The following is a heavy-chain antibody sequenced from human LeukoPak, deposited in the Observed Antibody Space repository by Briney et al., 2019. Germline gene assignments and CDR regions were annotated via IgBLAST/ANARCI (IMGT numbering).Heavy chain of an antibody. J-gene: IGHJ4*02. V-gene: IGHV3-23*01. D-gene: IGHD3-3*01. CDR3: AKERLGSITIFGVAFDY. Sequence: GGSLRLSCAASGFTFSSYAMSWVRQAPGKGLEWVSAISGSGGSTYYADSVKGRSTISRDNSKNTLYLQMNSLRAEDTAVYYCAKERLGSITIFGVAFDYWGQGTLVTVSS. CDR2: ISGSGGST. CDR1: GFTFSSYA.